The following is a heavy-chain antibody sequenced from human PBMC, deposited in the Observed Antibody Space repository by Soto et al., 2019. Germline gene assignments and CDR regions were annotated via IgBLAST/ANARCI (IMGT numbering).Heavy chain of an antibody. CDR3: AKESNFNSPFYSLDV. D-gene: IGHD7-27*01. J-gene: IGHJ6*02. CDR2: IIPVFGTA. Sequence: QVHLVQAGAEVKRPGSSVKVSCKASEDTFSHYTITWVRQAPGQGLEWMGRIIPVFGTANYAQEFQGRVAITADESTSTVYLELSSLTSEDTAVYYCAKESNFNSPFYSLDVWGQGTTVLVSS. V-gene: IGHV1-69*12. CDR1: EDTFSHYT.